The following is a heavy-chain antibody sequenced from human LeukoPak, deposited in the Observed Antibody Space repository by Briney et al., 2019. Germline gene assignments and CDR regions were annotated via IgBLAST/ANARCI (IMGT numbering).Heavy chain of an antibody. J-gene: IGHJ4*02. CDR1: GYTFTGYY. V-gene: IGHV1-2*02. CDR3: ARAEPTYYYDSSGYYYY. D-gene: IGHD3-22*01. Sequence: GASVKVSCKASGYTFTGYYMHWVRQAPGQGLEWMGWINPNSGGTNYAQKFQGRVTMTRDTSISTAYMELSRLRSDDTAVYYCARAEPTYYYDSSGYYYYWGQGTLVTVSS. CDR2: INPNSGGT.